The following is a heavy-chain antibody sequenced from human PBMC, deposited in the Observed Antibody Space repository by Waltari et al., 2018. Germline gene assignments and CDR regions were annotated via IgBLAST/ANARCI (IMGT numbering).Heavy chain of an antibody. Sequence: QLQLQESGSGLVKPSQTLSLTCTVSSVSISSAGYSWSWIRQPLGKGLEWIGYIYHSGRTYYNPSLKSRATISVDRSKNQFSLKLNSVTAADTAVYYCARGRGSYYYYYLDVWAKGTTVTVSS. CDR2: IYHSGRT. CDR1: SVSISSAGYS. D-gene: IGHD2-15*01. V-gene: IGHV4-30-2*01. J-gene: IGHJ6*03. CDR3: ARGRGSYYYYYLDV.